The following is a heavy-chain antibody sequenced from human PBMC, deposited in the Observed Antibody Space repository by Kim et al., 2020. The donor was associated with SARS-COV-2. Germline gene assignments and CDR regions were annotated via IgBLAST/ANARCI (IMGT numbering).Heavy chain of an antibody. J-gene: IGHJ4*02. CDR3: ARVERGLRPFDY. CDR2: T. V-gene: IGHV3-53*01. D-gene: IGHD2-15*01. Sequence: TYYADSVKCRFTIYTDDSKNTLYLQMSSRRAEDTAVYYCARVERGLRPFDYWGQGTLVTVSS.